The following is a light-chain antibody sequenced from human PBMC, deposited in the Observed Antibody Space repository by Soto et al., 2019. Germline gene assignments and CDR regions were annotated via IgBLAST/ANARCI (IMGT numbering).Light chain of an antibody. CDR1: QDISNY. Sequence: DIRMTQSPSSLSASVGDRVTITCQASQDISNYLNWYQQTPGKAPKLLIYDASNLETGVPSRFSGSGSGTTFSFTISSLLPEDIATYYCQQYDSLPLTFAGGTKVQIK. J-gene: IGKJ4*01. CDR3: QQYDSLPLT. CDR2: DAS. V-gene: IGKV1-33*01.